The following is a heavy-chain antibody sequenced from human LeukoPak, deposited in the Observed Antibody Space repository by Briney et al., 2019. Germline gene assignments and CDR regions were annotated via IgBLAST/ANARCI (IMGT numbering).Heavy chain of an antibody. J-gene: IGHJ6*03. CDR3: ARVVGGAYYYYYYMDV. V-gene: IGHV1-18*01. CDR1: GYTFTSYG. Sequence: GASVMVSCKASGYTFTSYGISWVRQAPGQGLEWMGWISAYNGNTNYAQKLQGRVTMTTDTSTSTAYMELRSLRSDDTAVYYCARVVGGAYYYYYYMDVWGKGTTVTVSS. CDR2: ISAYNGNT. D-gene: IGHD3-16*01.